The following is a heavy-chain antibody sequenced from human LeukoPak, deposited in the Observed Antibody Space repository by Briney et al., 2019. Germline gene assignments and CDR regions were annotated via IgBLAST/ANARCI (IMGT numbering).Heavy chain of an antibody. CDR3: ASPPVPQAAAITPGYFYYYMDV. CDR1: GYTFTSYY. V-gene: IGHV1-46*01. J-gene: IGHJ6*03. D-gene: IGHD6-13*01. CDR2: INPSGST. Sequence: ASVKVSCKASGYTFTSYYMHWVRQAPGQGLEWMGIINPSGSTSYAQKVQGRVTMTRDMPTSTVYMEISSLRYEDTAVYYCASPPVPQAAAITPGYFYYYMDVWGKGTTVTVSS.